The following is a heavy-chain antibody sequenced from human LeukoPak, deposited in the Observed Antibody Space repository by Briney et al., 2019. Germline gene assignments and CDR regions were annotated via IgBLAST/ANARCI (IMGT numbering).Heavy chain of an antibody. J-gene: IGHJ6*03. Sequence: SETLSLTCAVYGGSFSGYYWSWIRQPPGKGLEWIGEINHSGSTNYNPSLKSRVTISVDTSKNQFSLKLSSVTAADTAVYYCARDARWGYYYYMDVWGKGTTVTISS. D-gene: IGHD3-16*01. CDR2: INHSGST. CDR1: GGSFSGYY. CDR3: ARDARWGYYYYMDV. V-gene: IGHV4-34*01.